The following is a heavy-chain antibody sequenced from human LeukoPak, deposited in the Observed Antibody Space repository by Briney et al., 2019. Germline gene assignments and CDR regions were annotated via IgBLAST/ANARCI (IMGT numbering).Heavy chain of an antibody. D-gene: IGHD2-2*01. CDR1: RGSISGSIRSYY. CDR3: ARQSCSSTSCPHRNVFDI. J-gene: IGHJ3*02. V-gene: IGHV4-61*05. Sequence: SETLSLTCTVSRGSISGSIRSYYWSWLRQPPGKGLEWIGYISSSGSVNDNPSLRSRVTISVDMSKNQFSLQLSSVTAADTAVYYCARQSCSSTSCPHRNVFDIWGQGTMVTVSP. CDR2: ISSSGSV.